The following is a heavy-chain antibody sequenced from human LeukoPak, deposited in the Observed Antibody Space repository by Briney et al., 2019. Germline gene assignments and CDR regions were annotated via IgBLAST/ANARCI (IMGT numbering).Heavy chain of an antibody. Sequence: PGGSLRLSCVASGFAVTSNHMNWVRQAPGKGLEWVSIFYIGGTTKYTDSVKGRFTISRDNSKNTVYLQMCSLRAEDTAVYYCARDSSSHYYFDYWGQGTLVTVSS. D-gene: IGHD2-2*01. J-gene: IGHJ4*02. CDR1: GFAVTSNH. V-gene: IGHV3-53*01. CDR3: ARDSSSHYYFDY. CDR2: FYIGGTT.